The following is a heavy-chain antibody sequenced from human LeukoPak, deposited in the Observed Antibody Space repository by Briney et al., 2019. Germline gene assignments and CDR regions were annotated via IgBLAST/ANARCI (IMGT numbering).Heavy chain of an antibody. D-gene: IGHD3-10*01. J-gene: IGHJ4*02. CDR3: ARGVYTSGRTASDF. CDR2: INSKNGDT. CDR1: GHTFTGYY. Sequence: ASVKVSCKTSGHTFTGYYIHWVRQAPGQGLEWMGWINSKNGDTNYAQTFKGRVTMTRDTSISTTYMELISLGSDDTAVYYCARGVYTSGRTASDFWGQGTLVTVSS. V-gene: IGHV1-2*02.